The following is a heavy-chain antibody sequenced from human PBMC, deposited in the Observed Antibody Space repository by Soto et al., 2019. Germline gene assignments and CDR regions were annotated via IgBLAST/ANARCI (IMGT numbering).Heavy chain of an antibody. D-gene: IGHD3-10*01. CDR1: GFTFSSYA. CDR2: ISGSGGST. Sequence: GGSLRLSCAASGFTFSSYAMSWVRQAPGKGLEWVSAISGSGGSTYYADSVKGRFTISRDNSKNTLYLQMNSLRAEDTAVYYCAKDITPHYYGSGSYDYWGQGTLVTVSS. CDR3: AKDITPHYYGSGSYDY. V-gene: IGHV3-23*01. J-gene: IGHJ4*02.